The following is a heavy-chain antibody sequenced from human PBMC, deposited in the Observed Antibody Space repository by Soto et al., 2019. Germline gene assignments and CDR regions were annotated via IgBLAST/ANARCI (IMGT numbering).Heavy chain of an antibody. CDR2: ISAHNGTR. CDR3: ARGRYGDY. V-gene: IGHV1-18*01. Sequence: QVHLVQSGAEVKKPGSSVKVSCKGSRYAYTTYGITCVRQAPGQGLEWVGWISAHNGTRNYAQRLQGRVTVTRDTSTITAYMELRRRRSDDTAVYYCARGRYGDYWGQGALVTVSS. J-gene: IGHJ4*02. D-gene: IGHD1-1*01. CDR1: RYAYTTYG.